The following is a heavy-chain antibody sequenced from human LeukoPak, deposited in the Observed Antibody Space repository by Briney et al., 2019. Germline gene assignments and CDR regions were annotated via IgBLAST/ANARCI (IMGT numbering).Heavy chain of an antibody. D-gene: IGHD5-12*01. J-gene: IGHJ4*02. V-gene: IGHV3-21*01. CDR1: GFTFSSYS. Sequence: PGGSLRLSCAASGFTFSSYSMNWVRQAPGKGLEWVSSISSGSSYIYYADSVKGRFTISRDNAKNSLYLQMNSLRAEDTAVYYCARGGYSGYELDYWGQGTLVTVSS. CDR3: ARGGYSGYELDY. CDR2: ISSGSSYI.